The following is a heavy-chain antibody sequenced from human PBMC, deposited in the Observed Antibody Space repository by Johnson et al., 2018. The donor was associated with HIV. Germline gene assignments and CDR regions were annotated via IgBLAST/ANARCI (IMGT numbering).Heavy chain of an antibody. CDR1: GLTFSDYD. D-gene: IGHD1-26*01. V-gene: IGHV3-11*04. CDR3: AKDFWPVGARGAFDI. Sequence: QVQLVESGGGLVKPGGYLRLSCAASGLTFSDYDMSWIRQAPGKGLEWVSYISSSGSTIYYADSVEGRFTISRANSKNTLYLQMNSLRAEATAVYYCAKDFWPVGARGAFDIWGQGTMVTVSS. J-gene: IGHJ3*02. CDR2: ISSSGSTI.